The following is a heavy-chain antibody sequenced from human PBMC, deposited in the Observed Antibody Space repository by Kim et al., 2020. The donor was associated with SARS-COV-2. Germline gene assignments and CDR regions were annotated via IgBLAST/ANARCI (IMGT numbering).Heavy chain of an antibody. CDR3: ARGGDNSGSSSYYGLDV. CDR1: GGSISSGTYY. Sequence: SETLSLTCTVSGGSISSGTYYWTWIRQHPGKGLEWIGYVYRSGSTYYNPSLRSRITISVDTSNNQFSLKLSPVTAADTAVHYCARGGDNSGSSSYYGLDVWGQGTTVTVSS. J-gene: IGHJ6*02. D-gene: IGHD6-19*01. CDR2: VYRSGST. V-gene: IGHV4-31*03.